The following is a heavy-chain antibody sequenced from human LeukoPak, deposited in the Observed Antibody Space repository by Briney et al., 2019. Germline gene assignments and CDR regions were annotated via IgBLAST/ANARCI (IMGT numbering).Heavy chain of an antibody. CDR2: IIPIFGTA. CDR3: ARAPDYYDSSGYYYV. CDR1: GYTFTGYY. J-gene: IGHJ4*02. V-gene: IGHV1-69*06. Sequence: ASVKVSCKASGYTFTGYYMHWVRQAPGQGLEWMGGIIPIFGTANYAQKFQGRVTITADKSTSTAYMELSSLRSEDTAVYYCARAPDYYDSSGYYYVWGQGTLVTVSS. D-gene: IGHD3-22*01.